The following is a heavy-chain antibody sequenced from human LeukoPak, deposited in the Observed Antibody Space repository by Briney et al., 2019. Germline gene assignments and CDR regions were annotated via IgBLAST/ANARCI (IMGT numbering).Heavy chain of an antibody. V-gene: IGHV3-66*01. D-gene: IGHD6-19*01. CDR1: GFTVSSNY. CDR3: ARECGIAVAGTRSGLPRYYYYGMDV. J-gene: IGHJ6*02. CDR2: IYSGGST. Sequence: GGSLRLSCAASGFTVSSNYMSWVRQAPGKGLEWVSVIYSGGSTYYADSVKGRFTISRDNSKNTLYLQMNSLRAEDTVVYYCARECGIAVAGTRSGLPRYYYYGMDVWGQGTTVTVSS.